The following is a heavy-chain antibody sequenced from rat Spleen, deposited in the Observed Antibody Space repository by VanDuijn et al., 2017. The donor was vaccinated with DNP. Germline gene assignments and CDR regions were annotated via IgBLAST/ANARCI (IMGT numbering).Heavy chain of an antibody. Sequence: EVKLVESGGGLVQPGRSLKLSCAASGFNFNDYWMGWVRQAPGKGLEWIGEINKNRITIKYTPSLKYKFTISRDNAQNTLYLQMSKLGSEDTAIYYCARLGWHGWFGYWGQGTLVTVSS. J-gene: IGHJ3*01. V-gene: IGHV4-2*01. CDR1: GFNFNDYW. D-gene: IGHD1-11*01. CDR2: INKNRITI. CDR3: ARLGWHGWFGY.